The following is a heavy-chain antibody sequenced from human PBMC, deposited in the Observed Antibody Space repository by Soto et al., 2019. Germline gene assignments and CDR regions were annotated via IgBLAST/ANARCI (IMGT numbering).Heavy chain of an antibody. D-gene: IGHD3-22*01. J-gene: IGHJ4*02. CDR3: TSSSYYYDSSGYYYYFDY. Sequence: GESLKISCAASGFTFSCSAMHWVRRASWKGLEWVGRIRSKANSYATAYAASVKGRFTISRDDSKNTAYLQMNSLKTEDTAVYYCTSSSYYYDSSGYYYYFDYWGQGTLVTVSS. CDR2: IRSKANSYAT. V-gene: IGHV3-73*01. CDR1: GFTFSCSA.